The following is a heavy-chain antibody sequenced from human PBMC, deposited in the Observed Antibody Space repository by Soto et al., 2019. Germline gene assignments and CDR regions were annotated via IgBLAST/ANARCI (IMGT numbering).Heavy chain of an antibody. CDR1: GGSISSGDYY. CDR3: ARGVGGLWFGELSKYYYGMDV. CDR2: IYYSGST. J-gene: IGHJ6*02. Sequence: NPSETLSLTCTVSGGSISSGDYYWSWIRQPPGKGLEWIGYIYYSGSTYYNPSLKSRVTISVDTSKNQFPLKLSSVTAADTAVYCCARGVGGLWFGELSKYYYGMDVWGQGTTVTVSS. V-gene: IGHV4-30-4*01. D-gene: IGHD3-10*01.